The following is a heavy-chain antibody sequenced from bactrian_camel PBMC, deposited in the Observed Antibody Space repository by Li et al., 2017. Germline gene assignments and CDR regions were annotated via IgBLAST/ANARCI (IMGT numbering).Heavy chain of an antibody. CDR3: VRSGGYVDLDN. J-gene: IGHJ4*01. Sequence: HVQLVESGGGSVQAGGSLRLSCAASGLTVSTYCMAWFRQAPGKEREAVAAGTGTYATSVKGRFTISRDNAKNTLDLQMNSLKPEDTAVYYCVRSGGYVDLDNWGQ. V-gene: IGHV3S26*01. CDR1: GLTVSTYC. D-gene: IGHD2*01. CDR2: GTG.